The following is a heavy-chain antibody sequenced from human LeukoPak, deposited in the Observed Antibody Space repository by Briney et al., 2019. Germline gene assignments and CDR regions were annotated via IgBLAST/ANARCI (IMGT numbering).Heavy chain of an antibody. Sequence: PSETLSLTCTVSGGSISSGSYYWSWTRQPAGKGLEWIGSIYTSGSTNYNPSLKSRVTISVDTSKNQFSLKLSSVTAADTAVYYCARGSPDYYDDWFDPWGQGTLVTVSS. D-gene: IGHD3-22*01. J-gene: IGHJ5*02. V-gene: IGHV4-61*02. CDR1: GGSISSGSYY. CDR2: IYTSGST. CDR3: ARGSPDYYDDWFDP.